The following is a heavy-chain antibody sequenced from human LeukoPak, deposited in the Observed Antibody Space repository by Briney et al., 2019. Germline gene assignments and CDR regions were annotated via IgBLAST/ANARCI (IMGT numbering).Heavy chain of an antibody. CDR1: GFTFSSYG. J-gene: IGHJ4*02. D-gene: IGHD6-6*01. V-gene: IGHV3-30*18. Sequence: HPGRSLRLSCAASGFTFSSYGMHWVRQAPGKGLEWVAVISYDGSNKYYADSVKGRFTISRDNSKNTLCLQMNSLRAGDTAVYYCAKAGRSSSDYWGQGTLVTVSS. CDR2: ISYDGSNK. CDR3: AKAGRSSSDY.